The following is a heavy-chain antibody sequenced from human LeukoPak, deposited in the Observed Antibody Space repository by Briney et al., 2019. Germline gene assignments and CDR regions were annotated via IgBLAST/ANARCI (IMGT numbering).Heavy chain of an antibody. J-gene: IGHJ6*03. V-gene: IGHV1-2*02. CDR2: INPNSGGT. Sequence: ASVKVSCKASGYTFTGYYMHWVRQAPGQGLEWMGWINPNSGGTNYAQKFQGRVTMTRDTFISTAYMELSRLRSDDTAVYYCARGPLDYYYYYMDVWGKGTTVTVSS. CDR1: GYTFTGYY. CDR3: ARGPLDYYYYYMDV.